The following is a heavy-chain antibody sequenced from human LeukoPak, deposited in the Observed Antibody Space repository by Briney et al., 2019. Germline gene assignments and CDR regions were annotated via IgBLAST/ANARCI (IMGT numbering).Heavy chain of an antibody. D-gene: IGHD3-9*01. J-gene: IGHJ4*02. CDR3: AKGRLVLSDY. CDR1: GFTFSTSA. Sequence: GGSLRLSCVASGFTFSTSAMNWVRQAPGKGPDWVSSITDDGGATYYSDSVKGRFTISRDNSKNTLYLQMHSLRAEDTAIYYCAKGRLVLSDYWGQGTLVTVSS. CDR2: ITDDGGAT. V-gene: IGHV3-23*01.